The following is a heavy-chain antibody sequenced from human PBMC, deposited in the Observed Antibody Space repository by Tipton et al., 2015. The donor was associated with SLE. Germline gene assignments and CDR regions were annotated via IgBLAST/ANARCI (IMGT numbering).Heavy chain of an antibody. J-gene: IGHJ6*03. CDR1: GFTFSSYS. V-gene: IGHV3-21*01. CDR3: ARQLYSSYHYMDV. CDR2: ISSSSSYI. D-gene: IGHD2-2*02. Sequence: SLRLSCAASGFTFSSYSMNWVRQAPGKGLEWVSSISSSSSYIYYADSVKGRFTLSRDNAKNSLYLQMNSLRAEDTAVYYCARQLYSSYHYMDVWVKGTTVTVSS.